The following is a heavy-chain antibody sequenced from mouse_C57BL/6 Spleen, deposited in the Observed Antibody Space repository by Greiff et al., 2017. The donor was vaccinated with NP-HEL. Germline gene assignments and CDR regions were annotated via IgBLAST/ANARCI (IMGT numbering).Heavy chain of an antibody. J-gene: IGHJ4*01. CDR3: ARCGSSYLDAMDY. CDR1: GFTFSDYG. Sequence: EVKLMESGGGLVKPGGSLKLSCAASGFTFSDYGMHWVRQAPEKGLEWVAYISSGSSTIYYADTVKGRSTFSRDNAENTPFLQMTSLRCEDTEVYYCARCGSSYLDAMDYWGQGTSVTVSS. V-gene: IGHV5-17*01. CDR2: ISSGSSTI. D-gene: IGHD1-1*01.